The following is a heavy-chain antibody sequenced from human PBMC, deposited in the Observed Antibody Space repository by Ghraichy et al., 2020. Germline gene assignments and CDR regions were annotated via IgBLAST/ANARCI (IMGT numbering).Heavy chain of an antibody. CDR3: VRPNLPSGWARFFFDY. Sequence: SETLSLTCTVSGGSISRIGNYWGWIRQSPGRGLEWIGSVYYKGDTYYNPSLRRRVNIDVDSSKNQFSLRLNSVTAADTAMYYCVRPNLPSGWARFFFDYWGQGILVTVSS. J-gene: IGHJ4*02. V-gene: IGHV4-39*01. D-gene: IGHD6-19*01. CDR1: GGSISRIGNY. CDR2: VYYKGDT.